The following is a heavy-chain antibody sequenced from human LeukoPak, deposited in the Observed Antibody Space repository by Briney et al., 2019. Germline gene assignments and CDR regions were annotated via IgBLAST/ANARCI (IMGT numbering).Heavy chain of an antibody. CDR2: IYYSGST. D-gene: IGHD5-24*01. Sequence: SQTLSLTCAVSGGSISSSSYYWGWIRQPPGKGLEWIGSIYYSGSTYYNPSLKSRVTISVDTSKNQFSLKLSSVTAANTAVYYCARQEMATFWFDPWGQGTLVTVSS. J-gene: IGHJ5*02. CDR1: GGSISSSSYY. V-gene: IGHV4-39*07. CDR3: ARQEMATFWFDP.